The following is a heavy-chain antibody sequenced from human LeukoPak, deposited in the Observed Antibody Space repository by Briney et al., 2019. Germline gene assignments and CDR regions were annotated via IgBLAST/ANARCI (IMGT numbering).Heavy chain of an antibody. V-gene: IGHV4-59*01. J-gene: IGHJ4*02. CDR1: GGPISNYY. CDR3: AREDSGYDYSPFYY. Sequence: SETLSLPRTVSGGPISNYYWRWIRHPPGKGLEWLDYIYHTRSTSYNPSLKSRVIMSVETSQNQFSLKLFSVTAADTAVYYCAREDSGYDYSPFYYWGQGILVTVSS. D-gene: IGHD5-12*01. CDR2: IYHTRST.